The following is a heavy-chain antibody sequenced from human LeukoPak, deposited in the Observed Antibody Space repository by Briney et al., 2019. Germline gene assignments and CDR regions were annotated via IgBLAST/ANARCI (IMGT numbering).Heavy chain of an antibody. CDR3: ARDQGDYGDYGFDY. V-gene: IGHV4-59*01. J-gene: IGHJ4*02. CDR2: IYYSGST. CDR1: GGSISSYY. Sequence: PSETLSLTCTVSGGSISSYYWSWIRQPPGKGLEWIGYIYYSGSTNYNPSLKSRVTISVDTSKNQFSLKLSSVTAADTAVYYCARDQGDYGDYGFDYWGQGTLVTVSS. D-gene: IGHD4-17*01.